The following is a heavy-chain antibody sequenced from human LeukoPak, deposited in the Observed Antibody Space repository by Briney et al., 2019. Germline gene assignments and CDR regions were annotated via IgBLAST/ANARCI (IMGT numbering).Heavy chain of an antibody. Sequence: GRSLRLSCAASGFTFSSYAMHWVRQAPGKGLEWVAVISYDGSNKYYADSVKGRFTISRDNSKNTLYLQMNSLRAEDTAVYYCARELGGSYNDYWGQGTLVTVSS. CDR3: ARELGGSYNDY. CDR2: ISYDGSNK. D-gene: IGHD1-26*01. CDR1: GFTFSSYA. J-gene: IGHJ4*02. V-gene: IGHV3-30-3*01.